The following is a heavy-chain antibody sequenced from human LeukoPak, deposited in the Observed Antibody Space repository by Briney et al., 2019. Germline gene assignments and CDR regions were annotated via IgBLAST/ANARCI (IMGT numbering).Heavy chain of an antibody. V-gene: IGHV4-38-2*02. CDR1: DYSINSGYY. CDR2: IYHSGST. CDR3: ARVFWSGYSYFDY. J-gene: IGHJ4*02. Sequence: SETLSLTCTVSDYSINSGYYWDWIRQPPGKGLEWIGSIYHSGSTYYNPSLKSRFTISVDTSKNQFSLKLSSVTAADTAVYYCARVFWSGYSYFDYWGQGTLVTVSS. D-gene: IGHD3-3*01.